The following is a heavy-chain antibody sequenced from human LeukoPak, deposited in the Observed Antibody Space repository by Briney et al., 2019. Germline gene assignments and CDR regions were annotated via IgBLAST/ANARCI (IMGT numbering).Heavy chain of an antibody. J-gene: IGHJ6*03. Sequence: GGSLRLSCAASGFTFSSYEMNWVRQAPGKGPEWVSYISSSGSTMYYADSVKGRFTISRDNAKNSLYLQMNSLRAEDTAVYYCARAGSYYTGQYYYYYMDVWGKGTTVTVSS. CDR3: ARAGSYYTGQYYYYYMDV. CDR2: ISSSGSTM. V-gene: IGHV3-48*03. CDR1: GFTFSSYE. D-gene: IGHD3-10*01.